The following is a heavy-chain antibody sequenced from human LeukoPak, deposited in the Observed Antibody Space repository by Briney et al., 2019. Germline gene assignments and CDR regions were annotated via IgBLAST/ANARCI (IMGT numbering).Heavy chain of an antibody. CDR1: GDSVSSNSAA. V-gene: IGHV6-1*01. J-gene: IGHJ4*02. CDR3: TRGTGTVSN. D-gene: IGHD1-7*01. Sequence: SQTLSLTCAISGDSVSSNSAAWNWIRQSPSRGLEWLGRAYYRSTWNIDYALSVKGRITINADTSKNQISLQLKFVTPEDTAVYYCTRGTGTVSNWGQGTLVTVSS. CDR2: AYYRSTWNI.